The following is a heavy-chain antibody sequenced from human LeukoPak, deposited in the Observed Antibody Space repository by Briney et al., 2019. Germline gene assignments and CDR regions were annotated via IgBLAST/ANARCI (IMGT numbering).Heavy chain of an antibody. CDR3: ARDGVAAAGSGYYYYMDV. D-gene: IGHD6-13*01. CDR1: GFTFSSYA. Sequence: GGSLRLSCAASGFTFSSYAMHCVRQAPGKGLEWVAVISHDGSKKYYVDSVKGRFTISRDNSKNTLYLQMNSLRAEDTVLYYCARDGVAAAGSGYYYYMDVWGKGTTVTVSS. CDR2: ISHDGSKK. V-gene: IGHV3-30*04. J-gene: IGHJ6*03.